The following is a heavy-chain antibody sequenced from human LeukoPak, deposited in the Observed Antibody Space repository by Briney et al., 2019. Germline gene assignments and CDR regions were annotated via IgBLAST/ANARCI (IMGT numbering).Heavy chain of an antibody. J-gene: IGHJ4*02. CDR3: ARGLAYYYDSSGLGY. CDR1: GFTFSSYW. CDR2: INSDGSST. Sequence: GGSVRLSCAASGFTFSSYWMHWVRQAPGKGLVWVSRINSDGSSTSYADSVKGRFTISRDNAKNTLYLQMNSLRAEDTAVYYCARGLAYYYDSSGLGYWGQGTLVTVSS. V-gene: IGHV3-74*01. D-gene: IGHD3-22*01.